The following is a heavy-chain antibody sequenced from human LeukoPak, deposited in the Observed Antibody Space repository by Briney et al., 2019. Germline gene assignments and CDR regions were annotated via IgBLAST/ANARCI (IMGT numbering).Heavy chain of an antibody. J-gene: IGHJ5*02. CDR3: ARDRKRPS. Sequence: WVRQPPGKGLEWIGSIYYSGSTYYNPSLKSRVTISVDTSKNQFSLKLSSVTAADTAVYYCARDRKRPSWGQGTLVTVSS. D-gene: IGHD1-14*01. V-gene: IGHV4-39*07. CDR2: IYYSGST.